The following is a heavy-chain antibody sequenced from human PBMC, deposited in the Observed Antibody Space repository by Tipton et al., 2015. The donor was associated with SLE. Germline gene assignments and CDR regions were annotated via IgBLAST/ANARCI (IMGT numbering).Heavy chain of an antibody. D-gene: IGHD2-15*01. CDR2: IYIDGSGSI. CDR3: ARRSGGWLYFDS. CDR1: VASASKHY. Sequence: TLSLTRTVSVASASKHYWSWIRLPAGKGLVWIGRIYIDGSGSIKYNPSLKGRVTMSVDTSKNQVSLILGSVTAADTAVYFCARRSGGWLYFDSWGQGTLVSVSS. J-gene: IGHJ4*02. V-gene: IGHV4-4*07.